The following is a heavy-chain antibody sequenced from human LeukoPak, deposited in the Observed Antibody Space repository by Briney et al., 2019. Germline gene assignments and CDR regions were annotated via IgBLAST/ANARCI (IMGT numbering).Heavy chain of an antibody. Sequence: PGGSLRLSCAASGFTFSSYGMHWVRQAPGKGLEWVAVIWYDGSNKYYADSVKGRFTISRDNSKNTLYLQMNSLRAEDTAVYYCARDRLLGYYYPPPYYYGMDVWGQGTTVTVSS. V-gene: IGHV3-33*01. CDR2: IWYDGSNK. CDR3: ARDRLLGYYYPPPYYYGMDV. J-gene: IGHJ6*02. CDR1: GFTFSSYG. D-gene: IGHD3-22*01.